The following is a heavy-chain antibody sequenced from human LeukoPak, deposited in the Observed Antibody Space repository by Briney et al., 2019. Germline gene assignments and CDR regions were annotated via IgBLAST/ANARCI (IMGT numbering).Heavy chain of an antibody. CDR3: ARLDSYSSSWYYFDY. V-gene: IGHV1-18*01. Sequence: GASVKVSCKASGYTFTSYGISWVRQAPGQGLEWMGWISAYNGNTNYAQELQGRVTMTTDTSTSTAYMELRSLRSDDTAVYYCARLDSYSSSWYYFDYWGQGTLVTVSS. CDR1: GYTFTSYG. J-gene: IGHJ4*02. CDR2: ISAYNGNT. D-gene: IGHD6-13*01.